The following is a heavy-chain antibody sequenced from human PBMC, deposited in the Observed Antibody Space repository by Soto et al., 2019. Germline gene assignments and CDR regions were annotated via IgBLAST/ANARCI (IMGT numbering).Heavy chain of an antibody. CDR2: ISHDGSNK. J-gene: IGHJ6*02. D-gene: IGHD3-22*01. Sequence: QVQLVESGGGVVQPGRSLRLSCAASGFTFYKYGMHWVRQAPGKGLEWVALISHDGSNKYYVDSVKGRFTIARDNSKNTVFLQMNSLRPEDTALYFCAQDDSNRWYNYYAMDVWGQGTTVTVSS. CDR1: GFTFYKYG. CDR3: AQDDSNRWYNYYAMDV. V-gene: IGHV3-30*18.